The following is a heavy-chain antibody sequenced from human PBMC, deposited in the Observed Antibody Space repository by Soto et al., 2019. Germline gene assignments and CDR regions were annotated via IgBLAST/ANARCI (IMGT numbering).Heavy chain of an antibody. CDR3: PTVVAATYYYSGMDV. CDR2: FDPEDGET. D-gene: IGHD2-15*01. J-gene: IGHJ6*02. V-gene: IGHV1-24*01. CDR1: GYTLTELS. Sequence: PSVKVSCKVSGYTLTELSMHWVRQAPGKGLEWMGGFDPEDGETIYAQKFQGRVTMTDDTSTDTAYMELSSLRSEDTAVYYCPTVVAATYYYSGMDVWGQGTTVTVSS.